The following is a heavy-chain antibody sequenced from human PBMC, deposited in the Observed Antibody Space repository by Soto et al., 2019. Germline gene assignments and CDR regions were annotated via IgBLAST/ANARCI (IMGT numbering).Heavy chain of an antibody. Sequence: SETLSLPCAVYGGCFSGYYWSWLRQPPGKGLEWIGEINHSGSTNYTPSLKSRVTISVDTSKNQFSPKLSSVTAADTAVYYCAQVKIQLWDHQDYWGQGTLVTVSS. CDR1: GGCFSGYY. D-gene: IGHD5-18*01. CDR2: INHSGST. CDR3: AQVKIQLWDHQDY. V-gene: IGHV4-34*01. J-gene: IGHJ4*02.